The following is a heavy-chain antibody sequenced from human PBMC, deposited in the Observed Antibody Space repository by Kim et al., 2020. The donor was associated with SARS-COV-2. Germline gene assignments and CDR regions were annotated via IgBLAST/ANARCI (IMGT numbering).Heavy chain of an antibody. J-gene: IGHJ4*02. CDR3: AKLSGYSYGLPFDY. CDR1: GFTFSSYG. V-gene: IGHV3-30*18. Sequence: GGSLRLSCAASGFTFSSYGMHWVRQAPGKGLEWVAVISYDGSNKYYADSVKGRFTISRDNSKNTLYLQMNSLRAEDTAVYYCAKLSGYSYGLPFDYWGQGTLVTVSS. CDR2: ISYDGSNK. D-gene: IGHD5-18*01.